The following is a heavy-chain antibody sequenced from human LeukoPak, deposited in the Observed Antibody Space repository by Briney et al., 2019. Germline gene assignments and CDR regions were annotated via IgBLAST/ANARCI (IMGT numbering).Heavy chain of an antibody. J-gene: IGHJ4*02. CDR1: GGSISSYY. CDR2: IYTSGST. V-gene: IGHV4-4*07. CDR3: ARGGYYDSSGSYDY. D-gene: IGHD3-22*01. Sequence: SETLSLTCTVSGGSISSYYWSWIRQPAGKGLEWIGRIYTSGSTYYNPSLKSRVTISVDRSKNQFSLKLSSVTAADTAVYYCARGGYYDSSGSYDYWGQGTLVTVSS.